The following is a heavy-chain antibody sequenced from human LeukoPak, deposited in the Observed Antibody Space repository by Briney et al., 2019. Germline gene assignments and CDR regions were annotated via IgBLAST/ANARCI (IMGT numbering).Heavy chain of an antibody. CDR3: ARLHLYYDILTPRYFDL. CDR2: IYYTGRA. V-gene: IGHV4-59*08. CDR1: TDSMTSYY. D-gene: IGHD3-9*01. J-gene: IGHJ2*01. Sequence: PSETLSLTCSVSTDSMTSYYWSWIRQPPGKGLEWIGYIYYTGRANYNPSLKRRISISVDTSKKQFSLKFRSVTAADTAVYFCARLHLYYDILTPRYFDLRGRGAPVTVSS.